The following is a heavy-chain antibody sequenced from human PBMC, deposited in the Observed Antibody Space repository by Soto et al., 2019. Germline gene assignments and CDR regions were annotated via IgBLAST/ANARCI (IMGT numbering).Heavy chain of an antibody. CDR3: ARAMDRFGYSYGNWFDP. V-gene: IGHV1-18*01. J-gene: IGHJ5*02. CDR2: ISAYNGNT. D-gene: IGHD5-18*01. Sequence: ASVKVSCKASGYTFTSYGISWVRQAPGQGLEWMGWISAYNGNTNYAQKLQGRVTMTTDTSTSTAYMELRSLRSDDTAVYYCARAMDRFGYSYGNWFDPWGQGTLVTVS. CDR1: GYTFTSYG.